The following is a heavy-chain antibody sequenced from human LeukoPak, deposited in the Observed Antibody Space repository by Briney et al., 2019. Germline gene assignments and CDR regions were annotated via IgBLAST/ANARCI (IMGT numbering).Heavy chain of an antibody. V-gene: IGHV1-2*02. Sequence: ASVKVSCKASGYTFTSYGISWVRQAPGQGLEWMGWINPNSGGTNYAQKFQGRVTMTRDTSISTAYMELSRLRSDDTAVYYCARGDVHYYYYMDVWGKGTTVTISS. CDR1: GYTFTSYG. CDR3: ARGDVHYYYYMDV. D-gene: IGHD6-6*01. J-gene: IGHJ6*03. CDR2: INPNSGGT.